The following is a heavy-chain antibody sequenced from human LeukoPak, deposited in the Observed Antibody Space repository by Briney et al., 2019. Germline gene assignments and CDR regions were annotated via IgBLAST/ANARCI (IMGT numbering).Heavy chain of an antibody. V-gene: IGHV4-61*08. J-gene: IGHJ4*02. D-gene: IGHD2-15*01. CDR2: IYYSGST. Sequence: SQTLSLTCAVSGGSISSGGYSWSWIRQPPGKGLEWIGYIYYSGSTNYNPSLKSRVTISVDTSKNEFSLKLSSVTAADTAVYYCARVVCSGGSCYSDYWGQGAQVTVSS. CDR3: ARVVCSGGSCYSDY. CDR1: GGSISSGGYS.